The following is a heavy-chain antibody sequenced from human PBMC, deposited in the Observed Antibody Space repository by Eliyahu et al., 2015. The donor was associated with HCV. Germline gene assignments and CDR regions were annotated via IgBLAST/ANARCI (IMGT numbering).Heavy chain of an antibody. D-gene: IGHD5-12*01. V-gene: IGHV1-24*01. CDR3: AAHLGYIVATIRAFDI. CDR2: FDPEDGET. Sequence: QVQLVQSGAEVKKPGASVKVSCKVSGXTLTELCMHCDRQAPGKGLEWMGGFDPEDGETIYAQKFQGRVTMTEDTSTDTAYMELSSLRSEDTAVYYCAAHLGYIVATIRAFDIWGQGTMVTVSS. J-gene: IGHJ3*02. CDR1: GXTLTELC.